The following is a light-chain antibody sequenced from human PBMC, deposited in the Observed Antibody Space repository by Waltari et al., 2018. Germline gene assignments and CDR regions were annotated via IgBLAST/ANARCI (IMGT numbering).Light chain of an antibody. CDR1: QSISTW. Sequence: DIQMTQSPSTLSASVGDRVTITCRASQSISTWLAWYQQKPGAAPKLLIYKASTLQSGVPSRFSGSGSGTEFTLTINSLQPDDFATYYCQQYNNYRTFGQGTRVEIK. J-gene: IGKJ1*01. V-gene: IGKV1-5*03. CDR3: QQYNNYRT. CDR2: KAS.